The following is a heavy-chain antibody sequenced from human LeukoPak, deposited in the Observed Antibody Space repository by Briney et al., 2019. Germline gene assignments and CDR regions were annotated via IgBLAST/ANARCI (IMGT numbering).Heavy chain of an antibody. V-gene: IGHV3-21*01. J-gene: IGHJ6*03. CDR1: GFTFSSYS. D-gene: IGHD2-2*01. CDR2: ISSSSSYI. Sequence: GGSLRLSCAASGFTFSSYSMNWVRQAPGKGLEWVSSISSSSSYIYYADSVKGRFTISRDNAKNSLYLQMNSLRAEDTAVYYCARVGYCSSTSCYGVLYYYYYMDVWGKGTTVIVSS. CDR3: ARVGYCSSTSCYGVLYYYYYMDV.